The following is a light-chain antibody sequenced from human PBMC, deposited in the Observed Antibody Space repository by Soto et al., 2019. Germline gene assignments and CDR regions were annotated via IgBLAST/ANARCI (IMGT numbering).Light chain of an antibody. CDR1: QSVSSW. J-gene: IGKJ2*01. Sequence: IQMTQSPSTLSAALGDRVTITCRASQSVSSWLAWYQQKPGKAPKLLIDKASNLESGVRPRGSGSGSGTELTLTISSLQHVDFATYYCQEYHSNSFGQGTKLEIK. CDR3: QEYHSNS. CDR2: KAS. V-gene: IGKV1-5*03.